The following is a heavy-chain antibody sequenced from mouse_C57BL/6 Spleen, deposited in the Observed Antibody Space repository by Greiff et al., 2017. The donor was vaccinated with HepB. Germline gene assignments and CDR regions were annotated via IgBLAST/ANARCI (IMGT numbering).Heavy chain of an antibody. V-gene: IGHV10-1*01. J-gene: IGHJ4*01. CDR1: GFSFNTYA. D-gene: IGHD2-3*01. CDR3: VRQRGYDEAMDY. CDR2: IRSKSNNYAT. Sequence: EVKVVESGGGLVQPKGSLKLSCAASGFSFNTYAMNWVRQAPGNGLEWVARIRSKSNNYATYYADSVKDRFTISRDDSESMLYLQMNNLKTEDTAMYYCVRQRGYDEAMDYWGQGTSVTVSS.